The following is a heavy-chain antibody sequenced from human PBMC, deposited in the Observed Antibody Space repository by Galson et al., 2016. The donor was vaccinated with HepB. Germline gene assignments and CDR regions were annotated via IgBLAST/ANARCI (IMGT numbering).Heavy chain of an antibody. Sequence: SLRLSCASSGFTFSTYAMSWVRQVPGKGLEWVSSVSGSGGISYADSVKGRFTISRDNSKNTLYLQLNSLRVEDKAADYCRKGRGAGDNGKEWNFEHWGQGILVTVSS. CDR3: RKGRGAGDNGKEWNFEH. V-gene: IGHV3-23*01. CDR1: GFTFSTYA. CDR2: VSGSGGI. D-gene: IGHD3-3*01. J-gene: IGHJ4*02.